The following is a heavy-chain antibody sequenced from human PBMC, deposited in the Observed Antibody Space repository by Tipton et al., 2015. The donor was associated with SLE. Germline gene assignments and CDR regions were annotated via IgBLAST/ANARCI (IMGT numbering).Heavy chain of an antibody. CDR2: IYYSRST. CDR3: ARFSTIFGVEDDY. D-gene: IGHD3-3*01. Sequence: TLSLTCTVSGGSISSSSYYWGWIRQPPGKGLEWIGSIYYSRSTYYNPSLKSRVTISVDTSKNQFSLKLSSVTAADTAVYYCARFSTIFGVEDDYWGQGTLVTVSS. V-gene: IGHV4-39*01. J-gene: IGHJ4*02. CDR1: GGSISSSSYY.